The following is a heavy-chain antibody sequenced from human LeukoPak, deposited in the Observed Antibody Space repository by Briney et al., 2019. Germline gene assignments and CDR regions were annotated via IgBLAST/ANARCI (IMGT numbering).Heavy chain of an antibody. D-gene: IGHD2-15*01. J-gene: IGHJ6*02. CDR1: GYTFTNYG. V-gene: IGHV1-18*01. CDR3: ARRYCSGGSCYSDGYYGMDV. Sequence: ASVKVSCKASGYTFTNYGFSWVRQAPGQGLEWTGWINAYNGNTNYAQKLQGRVTMTTDTSTNTAYMELRSLRSDDTAVYYCARRYCSGGSCYSDGYYGMDVWGQGTTVTVSS. CDR2: INAYNGNT.